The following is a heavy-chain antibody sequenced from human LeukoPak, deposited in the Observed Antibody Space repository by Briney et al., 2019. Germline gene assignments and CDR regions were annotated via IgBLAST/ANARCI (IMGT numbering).Heavy chain of an antibody. CDR1: GGSISSGGYY. CDR2: IYYSGST. V-gene: IGHV4-31*03. CDR3: ARDLYDYGDFGY. Sequence: SQTLSLTCTVSGGSISSGGYYWSWIRQHPGKGLEWIGYIYYSGSTYYNPSLKSRVTISVDTSKNQFSLKLSSVTAADTAVYYCARDLYDYGDFGYWGQGTLVTVSS. D-gene: IGHD3-16*01. J-gene: IGHJ4*02.